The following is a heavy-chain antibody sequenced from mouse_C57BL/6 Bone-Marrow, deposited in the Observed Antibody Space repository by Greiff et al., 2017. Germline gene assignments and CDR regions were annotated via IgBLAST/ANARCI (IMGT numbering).Heavy chain of an antibody. CDR2: IYTGSGNT. D-gene: IGHD2-1*01. Sequence: QVQLQQSGAELARPGASVKLSCKASGYTFTSYGISWVKQRTGQGLEWIGEIYTGSGNTYYNEKFKGKATLTADKSSSTAYMELRSLTSEDSAVYVCARGVRYFDVWGTGTTVTVSS. J-gene: IGHJ1*03. V-gene: IGHV1-81*01. CDR1: GYTFTSYG. CDR3: ARGVRYFDV.